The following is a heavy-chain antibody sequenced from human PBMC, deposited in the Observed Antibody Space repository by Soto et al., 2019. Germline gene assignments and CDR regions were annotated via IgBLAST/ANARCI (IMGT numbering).Heavy chain of an antibody. CDR3: ARAPYDVAGSYNWFDP. CDR1: GFTFSSYW. CDR2: IKQDGSEK. D-gene: IGHD6-19*01. V-gene: IGHV3-7*01. Sequence: GGSLRLSCAASGFTFSSYWMSWVRQAPGKGLEWVANIKQDGSEKYYVDSVKGRFTISRDNAKNSLYLQMNSLRAEDTAVYYCARAPYDVAGSYNWFDPWGQGTLVTVSS. J-gene: IGHJ5*02.